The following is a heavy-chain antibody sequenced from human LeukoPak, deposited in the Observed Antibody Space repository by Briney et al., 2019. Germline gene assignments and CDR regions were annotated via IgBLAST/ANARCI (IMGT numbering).Heavy chain of an antibody. V-gene: IGHV1-69*04. J-gene: IGHJ6*02. CDR3: ARDYTSPYSSSWYEADYYYSMDV. D-gene: IGHD6-13*01. CDR1: GGTFSSYA. CDR2: IIPILGIA. Sequence: SVKVSCKASGGTFSSYAISWVRQAPGQGLEWMGRIIPILGIANYAQKFQGRVTITADKSTSTAYMELSSLRSEDTAVYYCARDYTSPYSSSWYEADYYYSMDVWGQGTTVTVSS.